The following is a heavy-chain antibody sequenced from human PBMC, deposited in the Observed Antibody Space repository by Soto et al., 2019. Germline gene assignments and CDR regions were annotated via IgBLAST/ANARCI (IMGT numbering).Heavy chain of an antibody. J-gene: IGHJ5*02. CDR3: AKVARRGGDWFDP. V-gene: IGHV1-8*01. Sequence: QVQLVQSGAEVKKPGASVKVSCKASGYTFTSYDINWVRQATGQGLEWMGWMNPNSGNTGYAQKFQGRVTMTRNTSKSKAYMELSSLRSEDPAVYYCAKVARRGGDWFDPWGQGTLVTVSS. CDR2: MNPNSGNT. CDR1: GYTFTSYD. D-gene: IGHD3-10*01.